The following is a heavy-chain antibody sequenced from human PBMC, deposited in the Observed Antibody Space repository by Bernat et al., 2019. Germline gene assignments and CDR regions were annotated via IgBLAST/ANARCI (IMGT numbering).Heavy chain of an antibody. J-gene: IGHJ4*02. CDR2: ISGSGGST. D-gene: IGHD5/OR15-5a*01. V-gene: IGHV3-23*01. Sequence: EVQLLESGGGLVQPGGSLRLSCAASGFTFSSYAMSWVRQAPGKGLEWVSAISGSGGSTYYADSVKGRFSISRDNSKNTLYLQMNSLRAEDTAVYYCAKGVYGLGGFDYWGQGTLVTVSS. CDR1: GFTFSSYA. CDR3: AKGVYGLGGFDY.